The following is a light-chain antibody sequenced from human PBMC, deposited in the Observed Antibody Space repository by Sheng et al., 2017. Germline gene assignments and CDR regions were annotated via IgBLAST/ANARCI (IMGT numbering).Light chain of an antibody. J-gene: IGKJ4*01. V-gene: IGKV6-21*01. Sequence: EIVLTQSPDFQSVTPKEKVTITCRASQSIGSSLHWYQQKSDQSPKLLIKYASPVLSQGSPRGSVAVDLGTDFTLTINSLEAEDAATYYCHQSSSFPLTFGGGTKVEIK. CDR2: YAS. CDR3: HQSSSFPLT. CDR1: QSIGSS.